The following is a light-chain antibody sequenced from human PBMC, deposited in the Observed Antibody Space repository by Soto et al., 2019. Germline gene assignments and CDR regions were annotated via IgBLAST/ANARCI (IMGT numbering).Light chain of an antibody. CDR3: MPALQTPRT. CDR2: QVS. Sequence: DIVMTQSPLSLPVTPGEPASISCRSTQSLLHSNGYTYLDWYLQKPGQSPQLLIYQVSNRASGVPDRFSGSGTGTDFTLKISRVEAEDVGVYYCMPALQTPRTFGQGTKVEIK. V-gene: IGKV2-28*01. CDR1: QSLLHSNGYTY. J-gene: IGKJ1*01.